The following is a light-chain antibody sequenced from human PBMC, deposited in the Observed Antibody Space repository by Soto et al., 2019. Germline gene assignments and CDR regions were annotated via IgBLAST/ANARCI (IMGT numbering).Light chain of an antibody. CDR1: QTISSY. CDR3: QQSYITPLT. J-gene: IGKJ4*01. Sequence: DIQMTQSPSSLSASVGDKVTITCRASQTISSYLNWYQQKPGKAPELLISAASSLQSGVPSRFSGSASGTDFTLTIRSLQHEDFATYYCQQSYITPLTFGGGTKVDIK. V-gene: IGKV1-39*01. CDR2: AAS.